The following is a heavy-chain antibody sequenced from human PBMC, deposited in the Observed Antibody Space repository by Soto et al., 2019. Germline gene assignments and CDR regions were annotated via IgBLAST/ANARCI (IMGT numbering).Heavy chain of an antibody. CDR2: IYHSGST. D-gene: IGHD5-12*01. CDR1: GGSISSGGYS. J-gene: IGHJ4*02. CDR3: AREGYSGYDSPCYFDY. V-gene: IGHV4-30-2*01. Sequence: QLQLQESGSGLVKPSQTLSLTCAVSGGSISSGGYSWSWIRQPPGKGLEWIGYIYHSGSTYYNPSLKSRVNISVDRSKNQFSLKLSSVTAADTAVYYCAREGYSGYDSPCYFDYWGQGTLVTVSS.